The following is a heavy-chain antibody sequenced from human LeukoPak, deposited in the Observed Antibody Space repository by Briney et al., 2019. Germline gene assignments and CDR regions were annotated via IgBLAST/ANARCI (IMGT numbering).Heavy chain of an antibody. J-gene: IGHJ6*02. CDR3: ARDSMDFWSGYYYYYYYGMDV. CDR1: GFTFSSYA. D-gene: IGHD3-3*01. CDR2: ISGSGGST. V-gene: IGHV3-23*01. Sequence: GASLRLSCAASGFTFSSYAMSWVRQAPGKGLEWVSAISGSGGSTYYADSVKGRFTISRDNSKNTLYLQMNSLRAEDTAVYYCARDSMDFWSGYYYYYYYGMDVWGQGTTVTVSS.